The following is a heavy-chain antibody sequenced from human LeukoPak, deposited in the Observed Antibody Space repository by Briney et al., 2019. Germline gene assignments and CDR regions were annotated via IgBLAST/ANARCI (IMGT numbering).Heavy chain of an antibody. CDR3: ASGAAESPDAEYFQH. Sequence: PSETLSLTCTVSGGSISSGGYYWSWIRQHPGKGLEWIGYIYYSGSTYYNPSLKSRVTISVDTSKNQFSLKLSSVTAADTAVYYCASGAAESPDAEYFQHWDQGTLVTVSS. CDR1: GGSISSGGYY. J-gene: IGHJ1*01. V-gene: IGHV4-31*03. CDR2: IYYSGST. D-gene: IGHD6-25*01.